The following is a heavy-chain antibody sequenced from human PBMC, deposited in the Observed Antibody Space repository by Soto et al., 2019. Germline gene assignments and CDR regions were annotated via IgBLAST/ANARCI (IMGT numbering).Heavy chain of an antibody. J-gene: IGHJ6*02. CDR3: ARDCRRATVTIDGCLGMDV. CDR2: IIPIFGTA. Sequence: QVQLVQSGAEVKKPGSSVKVSCKASGGTFSSYAISWVRQAPGQGLEWMGGIIPIFGTANYAQKFQGRVTITADESTSTDYMELSSLRSEDTAVYYCARDCRRATVTIDGCLGMDVWDQGTTVTASS. CDR1: GGTFSSYA. D-gene: IGHD4-17*01. V-gene: IGHV1-69*01.